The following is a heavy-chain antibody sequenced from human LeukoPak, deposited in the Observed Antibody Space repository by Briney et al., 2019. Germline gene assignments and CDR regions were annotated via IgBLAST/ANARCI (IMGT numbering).Heavy chain of an antibody. J-gene: IGHJ4*02. CDR2: ITKSSSYI. CDR3: AKTYGHFDD. D-gene: IGHD4-17*01. CDR1: GFTFFSYT. V-gene: IGHV3-21*01. Sequence: GGSLSLSCSASGFTFFSYTMNWVRQAPGKGLEWVSSITKSSSYIYYEHSVKGRFTISRDNAKHSLYLQMTSLRVEDTPVYSCAKTYGHFDDWGQGTLVTVSS.